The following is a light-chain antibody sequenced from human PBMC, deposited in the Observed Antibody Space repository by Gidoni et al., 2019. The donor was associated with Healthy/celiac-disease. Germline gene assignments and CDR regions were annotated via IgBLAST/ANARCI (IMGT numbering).Light chain of an antibody. CDR2: DAS. Sequence: DNQMTQSPSSLSASVGDRVTITCQASQDISNYLNLYQQKPGKAPKLLIYDASNMETGVPSRFSGSGSGTDFTFTISSLQPEDIATYYCQQYDYLPPSTFGGGTKVEIK. J-gene: IGKJ4*01. CDR1: QDISNY. CDR3: QQYDYLPPST. V-gene: IGKV1-33*01.